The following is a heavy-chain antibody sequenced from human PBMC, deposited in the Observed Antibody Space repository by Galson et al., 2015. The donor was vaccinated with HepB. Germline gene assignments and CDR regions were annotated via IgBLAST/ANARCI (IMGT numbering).Heavy chain of an antibody. D-gene: IGHD6-6*01. J-gene: IGHJ4*02. CDR3: AREITSTSWGFDY. CDR2: TYYRSKWYN. CDR1: GDSVSSNSAA. V-gene: IGHV6-1*01. Sequence: CAISGDSVSSNSAAWNWIRQSPSRGLEWLGRTYYRSKWYNDYAVSVKNRLNINPDTSKNQFSLQLNSVTPEDTAVYYCAREITSTSWGFDYWGLGTLVTVSS.